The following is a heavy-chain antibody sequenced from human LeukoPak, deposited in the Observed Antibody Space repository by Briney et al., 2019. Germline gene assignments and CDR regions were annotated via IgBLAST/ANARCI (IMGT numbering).Heavy chain of an antibody. CDR2: ISGSSSYI. Sequence: GGSLRLSCAASGFSFSTFNMNWVRQAPGKGLEWVSCISGSSSYIYYAESVKGRFAISRDNAKNSLYLQMNSLSADDTAVYYCASAYPFSSGHYWGYWGQGTLVTVSS. CDR1: GFSFSTFN. D-gene: IGHD3-22*01. CDR3: ASAYPFSSGHYWGY. V-gene: IGHV3-21*01. J-gene: IGHJ4*02.